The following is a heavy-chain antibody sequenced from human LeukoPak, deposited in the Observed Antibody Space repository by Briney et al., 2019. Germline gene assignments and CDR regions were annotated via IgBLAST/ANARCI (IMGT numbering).Heavy chain of an antibody. Sequence: SETLSLTCTVSGYSISSGYYWGWIRQPPGKGLDWIGTIYYGGSTYYNPSLKSRVTISVDTSKNQFSLKLSSVTAADTAVYYCAVQTEASVLPDPAFDIWGQGTMVTVSS. CDR3: AVQTEASVLPDPAFDI. CDR2: IYYGGST. J-gene: IGHJ3*02. CDR1: GYSISSGYY. V-gene: IGHV4-38-2*02. D-gene: IGHD2-15*01.